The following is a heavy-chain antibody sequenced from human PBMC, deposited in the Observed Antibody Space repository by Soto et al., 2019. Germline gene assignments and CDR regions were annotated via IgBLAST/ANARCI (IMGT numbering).Heavy chain of an antibody. CDR1: GFTFISSF. Sequence: PWGALRLSCVAYGFTFISSFMVCIRQAPGKGLEWVANINQDGGVTYYVDSVEGRFTISRDNTKDSLYLQMNSLRGEDTAIYYCARYYRGSGRYFFDYWGQGTPVTVSS. CDR2: INQDGGVT. V-gene: IGHV3-7*03. D-gene: IGHD6-19*01. CDR3: ARYYRGSGRYFFDY. J-gene: IGHJ4*02.